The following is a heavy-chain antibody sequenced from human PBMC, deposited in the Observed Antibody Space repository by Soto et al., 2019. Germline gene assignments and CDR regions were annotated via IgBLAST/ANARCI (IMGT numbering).Heavy chain of an antibody. CDR1: GFTFSNYA. Sequence: EVQVLESGGGLVQPGGSLRLSCAASGFTFSNYAVNWVRQAPGKGLEWVSGISASGAGTYYADSVKGRFTISRDNSKNPLNLHMNSLTAEDTAVYYCAKDARGNYRYFDYWGQGTLVTVSS. D-gene: IGHD3-16*02. CDR3: AKDARGNYRYFDY. V-gene: IGHV3-23*01. J-gene: IGHJ4*02. CDR2: ISASGAGT.